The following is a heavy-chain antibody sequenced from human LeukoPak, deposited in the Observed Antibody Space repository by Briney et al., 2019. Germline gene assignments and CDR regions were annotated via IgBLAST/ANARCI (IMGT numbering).Heavy chain of an antibody. CDR1: GYSFSSYY. D-gene: IGHD2-2*01. J-gene: IGHJ1*01. CDR2: IDPGDADT. CDR3: AKVHPSTSWYGYFQH. V-gene: IGHV5-51*01. Sequence: GESLKISCQGSGYSFSSYYIAWVLQMAGQGLEWMVLIDPGDADTRYSPAFQGLVTFSADKSSGTAYLHWNSLKASDSGIYYCAKVHPSTSWYGYFQHWGQGTLVVVSS.